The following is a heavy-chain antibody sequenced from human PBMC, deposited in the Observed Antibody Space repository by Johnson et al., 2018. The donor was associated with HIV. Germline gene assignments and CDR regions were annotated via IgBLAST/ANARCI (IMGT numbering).Heavy chain of an antibody. Sequence: VQLVESGGGVVQPGGSLRLSCAASGFTFSSYGMHWVRQAPGKGLEWVSGISGSGGSRNYADSVKGRFPISRDNSKNTLYLQMNSLRAEDTAEYYCAKGTYYYDSSGYNDAFDMWGQGTMVTVSS. J-gene: IGHJ3*02. CDR2: ISGSGGSR. V-gene: IGHV3-23*04. CDR3: AKGTYYYDSSGYNDAFDM. CDR1: GFTFSSYG. D-gene: IGHD3-22*01.